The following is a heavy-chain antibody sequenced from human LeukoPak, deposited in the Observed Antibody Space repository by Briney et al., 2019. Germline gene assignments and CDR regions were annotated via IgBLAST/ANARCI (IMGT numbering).Heavy chain of an antibody. J-gene: IGHJ4*02. D-gene: IGHD6-13*01. CDR1: GFTFSSYA. Sequence: GGSLRLSCAASGFTFSSYAMHWVRQAPGKGLDWVAVISYDGSNKYYADSVKGRFTISRDNSKNTLCLQMNSLRAEDTAVYYCARGAVAAEGAYWGQGTLVTVSS. CDR3: ARGAVAAEGAY. V-gene: IGHV3-30-3*01. CDR2: ISYDGSNK.